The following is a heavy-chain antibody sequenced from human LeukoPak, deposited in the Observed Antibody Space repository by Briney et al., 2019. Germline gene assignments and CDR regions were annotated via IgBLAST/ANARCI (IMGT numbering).Heavy chain of an antibody. V-gene: IGHV4-31*03. J-gene: IGHJ6*02. CDR2: IYYSGST. CDR3: ARDHRLLWFGELSPFYYYYGMDV. D-gene: IGHD3-10*01. CDR1: GGSISSGGYY. Sequence: SETLSLTCTVSGGSISSGGYYWSWIHQHPGKGLEWIGYIYYSGSTYYNPSLKSRVTISVDTSKNQFSLKLSSVTAADTAVYYCARDHRLLWFGELSPFYYYYGMDVWGQGATVTVSS.